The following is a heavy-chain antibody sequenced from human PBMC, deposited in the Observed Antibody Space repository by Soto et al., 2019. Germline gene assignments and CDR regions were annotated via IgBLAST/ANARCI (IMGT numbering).Heavy chain of an antibody. Sequence: GGSLRLSCAASGFTFSSYGMHWVRQAPGKGLEWVAVIWYDGSNKYYADSVKGRFTISRDNSKNTLYLQMNSLRAEDTAVYYCASARGGAYDSSGYYYNGGMDVWGQGTTVTVSS. J-gene: IGHJ6*02. CDR2: IWYDGSNK. CDR1: GFTFSSYG. CDR3: ASARGGAYDSSGYYYNGGMDV. D-gene: IGHD3-22*01. V-gene: IGHV3-33*01.